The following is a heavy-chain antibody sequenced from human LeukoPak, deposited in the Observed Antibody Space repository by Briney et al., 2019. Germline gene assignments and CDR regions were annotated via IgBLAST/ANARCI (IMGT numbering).Heavy chain of an antibody. D-gene: IGHD6-13*01. CDR2: TNSHSNST. V-gene: IGHV3-74*01. J-gene: IGHJ6*03. CDR1: GFTFNNYW. CDR3: LAGYYYYYMDV. Sequence: PGGSLRLSCAASGFTFNNYWMHWVRQAPGKGLVWVAYTNSHSNSTNYAASVKGGFITSRDNANNTPYFQMNGLRDEDTGVYYALAGYYYYYMDVWGKGTTVTVSS.